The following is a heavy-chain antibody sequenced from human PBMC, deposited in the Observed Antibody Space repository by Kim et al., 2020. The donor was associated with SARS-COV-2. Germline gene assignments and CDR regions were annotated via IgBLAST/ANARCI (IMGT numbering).Heavy chain of an antibody. Sequence: SGPTLVKPTPTLTLTCTFSGFSLSTSGMCVSWIRQPPGKALEWLALIDWDDDKYYSTSLKTRLTISKDTSKNQVVLTMTNMDPVDTATYYCARIRERGSYIYGMDVWGQGTTVTVSS. D-gene: IGHD1-26*01. V-gene: IGHV2-70*01. CDR2: IDWDDDK. CDR1: GFSLSTSGMC. CDR3: ARIRERGSYIYGMDV. J-gene: IGHJ6*02.